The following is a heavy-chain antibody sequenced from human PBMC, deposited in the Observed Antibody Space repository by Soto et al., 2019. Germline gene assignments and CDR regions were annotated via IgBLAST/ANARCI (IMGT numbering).Heavy chain of an antibody. Sequence: PSETLSLTCTVSGGSISSGGYYWNWIRQHPGKGLEWIGYIYYSGSTYYNPSLKSRVTISVDTSKNQFSLKLSSVTAADTAVYYCASRIVSSSWYYYYMDVWGKGTTVTVSS. J-gene: IGHJ6*03. V-gene: IGHV4-31*03. CDR3: ASRIVSSSWYYYYMDV. D-gene: IGHD6-13*01. CDR1: GGSISSGGYY. CDR2: IYYSGST.